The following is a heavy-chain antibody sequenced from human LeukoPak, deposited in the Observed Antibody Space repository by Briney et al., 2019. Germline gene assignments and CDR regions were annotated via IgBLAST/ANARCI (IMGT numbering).Heavy chain of an antibody. V-gene: IGHV3-23*01. J-gene: IGHJ4*02. CDR1: GSFSSYV. CDR2: LSASGGST. D-gene: IGHD2-2*01. Sequence: GGSLRLFCAASGSFSSYVMTWVRQAPGRGLEWVSTLSASGGSTYYADSVKGRFTISRDNSKNTLYLQMSSLRVEDTAVYFCAKDLILVLPAAYDYWGQGTLVTVSS. CDR3: AKDLILVLPAAYDY.